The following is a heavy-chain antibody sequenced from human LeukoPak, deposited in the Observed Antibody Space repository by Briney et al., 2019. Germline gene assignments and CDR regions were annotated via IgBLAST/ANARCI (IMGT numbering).Heavy chain of an antibody. CDR1: GGTFSSYA. CDR3: ARGGDDYGDYDLGY. Sequence: GASVKVSCKASGGTFSSYAISWVRQAPGQGLEWMGGIIPIFGTANYAQKFQGRVTITADESTSTAYMELSSLRSEDTAVYYCARGGDDYGDYDLGYWGQGTLVTVSS. J-gene: IGHJ4*02. CDR2: IIPIFGTA. V-gene: IGHV1-69*13. D-gene: IGHD4-17*01.